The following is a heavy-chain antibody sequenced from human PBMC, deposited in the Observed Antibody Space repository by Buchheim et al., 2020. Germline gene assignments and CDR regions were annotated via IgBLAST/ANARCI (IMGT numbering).Heavy chain of an antibody. CDR2: IKQDGSDK. Sequence: EVQLVESGGGLVQPGGSLRLSCVASGFTFSSYWMSWVRQAPGKGLQWVAYIKQDGSDKNYVDSVKGRFTISRDNAKKSLYVQMNSLRAEDTAVYYCARGYYDSSGSQYYFDYWGQGT. D-gene: IGHD3-22*01. V-gene: IGHV3-7*01. CDR3: ARGYYDSSGSQYYFDY. J-gene: IGHJ4*02. CDR1: GFTFSSYW.